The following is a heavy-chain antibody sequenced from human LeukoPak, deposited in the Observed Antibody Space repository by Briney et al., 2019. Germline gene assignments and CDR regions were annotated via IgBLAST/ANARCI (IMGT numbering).Heavy chain of an antibody. D-gene: IGHD1-26*01. J-gene: IGHJ4*02. CDR1: GFTFSRYW. CDR2: INSDGSDI. V-gene: IGHV3-74*01. CDR3: ARWSLGDGSLLIDY. Sequence: PGGSLRLSCAASGFTFSRYWMHWVRQAPGKGLVWVSRINSDGSDITYADSVKGRFTISRDNAKSTVYLQMNSLRAEDTAVYYCARWSLGDGSLLIDYWGQGTLVTVSS.